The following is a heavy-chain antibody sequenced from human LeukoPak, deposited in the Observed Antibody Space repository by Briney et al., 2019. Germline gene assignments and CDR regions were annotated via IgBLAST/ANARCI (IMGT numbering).Heavy chain of an antibody. J-gene: IGHJ5*02. Sequence: SQTLSLTCTVSGGSLSGGDYYWSWIRQPPGKGLEWIGYIYYSGSTYYNPSLKSLVTLSVATAKQQFSLKLTSVTAADTAVYYCARGWGELRENWFDPWGQGTLVTVSS. CDR2: IYYSGST. CDR1: GGSLSGGDYY. V-gene: IGHV4-30-4*08. D-gene: IGHD1-26*01. CDR3: ARGWGELRENWFDP.